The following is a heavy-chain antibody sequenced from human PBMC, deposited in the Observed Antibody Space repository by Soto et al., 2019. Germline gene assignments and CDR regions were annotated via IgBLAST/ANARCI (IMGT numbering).Heavy chain of an antibody. CDR2: IITIFGTA. V-gene: IGHV1-69*06. Sequence: SSVKVACKASGGPFSSYAISWVRQAPGQGLEWMGGIITIFGTANYAQKFQGRVTITADKSTSTAYMELSSLRSEDPAVYYCARSHRQREFDYWGQGTLVTVSS. D-gene: IGHD6-25*01. CDR3: ARSHRQREFDY. CDR1: GGPFSSYA. J-gene: IGHJ4*02.